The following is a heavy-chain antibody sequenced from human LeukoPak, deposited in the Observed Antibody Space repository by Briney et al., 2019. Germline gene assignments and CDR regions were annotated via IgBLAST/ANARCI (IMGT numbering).Heavy chain of an antibody. CDR1: GFTFSSYG. V-gene: IGHV3-30*18. Sequence: PGGSLRLSCAASGFTFSSYGMHWVRQAPDKGLEWVAGISYDGRSKEYVDSVKGRFTISRGNSKNTLYLQMNSLKAEDTAVYYCAKDRGYSHGFDYWGQGTLLTVSS. D-gene: IGHD5-18*01. J-gene: IGHJ4*02. CDR3: AKDRGYSHGFDY. CDR2: ISYDGRSK.